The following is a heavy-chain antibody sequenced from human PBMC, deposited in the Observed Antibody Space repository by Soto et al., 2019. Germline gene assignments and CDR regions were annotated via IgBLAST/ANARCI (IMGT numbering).Heavy chain of an antibody. D-gene: IGHD2-21*01. J-gene: IGHJ4*02. CDR1: GLAHSSFA. CDR2: IYGNGGGI. V-gene: IGHV3-23*01. CDR3: AKDAVYNDGLWLMDH. Sequence: EVQLLEAGGGLVQPGGSLRLSCTAAGLAHSSFAMMWGRQAPGKGLECASGIYGNGGGIEYADSVKGRFTISRDNSKNTVYLQMTDLGADDTAVYYCAKDAVYNDGLWLMDHWGQGTQVTVSS.